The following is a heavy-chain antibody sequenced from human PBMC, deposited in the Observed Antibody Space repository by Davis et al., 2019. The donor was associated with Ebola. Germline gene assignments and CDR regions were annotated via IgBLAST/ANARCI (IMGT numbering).Heavy chain of an antibody. V-gene: IGHV3-9*01. CDR1: GFTFDDYA. CDR2: ISWNSGSI. Sequence: SLKISCAASGFTFDDYAMHWVRQAPGKGLEWVLGISWNSGSIGYADSVKGRFTISRDNAKNSLFLQMNSLRDEDTAVYYCVRGRGYCNGGSCYLDVWGQGTTVTVSS. CDR3: VRGRGYCNGGSCYLDV. D-gene: IGHD2-15*01. J-gene: IGHJ6*02.